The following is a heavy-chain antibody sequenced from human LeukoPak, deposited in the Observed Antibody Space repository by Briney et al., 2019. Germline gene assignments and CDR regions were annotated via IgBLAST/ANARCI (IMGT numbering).Heavy chain of an antibody. CDR3: AKDQYGGNSRGDAFDI. CDR1: GFTFDDYA. CDR2: ISWNSGSI. J-gene: IGHJ3*02. Sequence: PGGSLRLSCAASGFTFDDYAMHWVRQAPGKGLEWVSGISWNSGSIGYADSVKGRFTISRDNAKNSLYLQMNSLRAEGTALYYCAKDQYGGNSRGDAFDIWGQGTMVTVSS. V-gene: IGHV3-9*01. D-gene: IGHD4-23*01.